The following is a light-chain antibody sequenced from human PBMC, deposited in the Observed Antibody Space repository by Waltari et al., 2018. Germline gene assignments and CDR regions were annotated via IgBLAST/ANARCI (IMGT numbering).Light chain of an antibody. Sequence: DIQLTQSPSTLSASVGDRVTIPCRASQTISSWLAWYQKKPGKAPNLLIYKASALESGVPSRFSGSGSATDFTLTISSLQPDDFATYYCQQYNTFPWTFGQGTKVEIK. CDR1: QTISSW. V-gene: IGKV1-5*03. CDR3: QQYNTFPWT. CDR2: KAS. J-gene: IGKJ1*01.